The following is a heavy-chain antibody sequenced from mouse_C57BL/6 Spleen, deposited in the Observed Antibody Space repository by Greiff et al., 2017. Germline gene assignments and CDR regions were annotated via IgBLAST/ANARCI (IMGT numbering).Heavy chain of an antibody. CDR1: GYTFTSYW. J-gene: IGHJ4*01. CDR2: IDPSDSYT. Sequence: QVQLQQPGAELVRPGTSVKLSCKASGYTFTSYWMHWVKQRPGQGLEWIGVIDPSDSYTNYNQKFKGKATLTVDTSSSTAYMQHSSLTSEDAAVYYCARSGRYAMDYWGQGTSVTVSS. V-gene: IGHV1-59*01. D-gene: IGHD1-1*01. CDR3: ARSGRYAMDY.